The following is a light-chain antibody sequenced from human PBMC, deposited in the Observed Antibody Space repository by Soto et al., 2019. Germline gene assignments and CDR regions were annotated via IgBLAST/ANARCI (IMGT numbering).Light chain of an antibody. CDR1: SSDVGGYNY. Sequence: QSVLTQPPSASGSPGQSVTISCTGTSSDVGGYNYVSWYQQHPGKAPKLMIYEVSNRPSGVPDRFSGSKSGNTASLTVSGLQAEDDADYYCSSFAGSNNVYVFGTGAKVTVL. CDR2: EVS. V-gene: IGLV2-8*01. J-gene: IGLJ1*01. CDR3: SSFAGSNNVYV.